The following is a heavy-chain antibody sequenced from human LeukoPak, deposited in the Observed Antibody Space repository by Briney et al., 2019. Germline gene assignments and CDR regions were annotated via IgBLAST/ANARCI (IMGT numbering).Heavy chain of an antibody. V-gene: IGHV3-23*01. J-gene: IGHJ4*02. CDR2: ISGSGGST. Sequence: GGSLRLSCAASAFTFSSYAMSWVRQAPGGGLEWVSFISGSGGSTYYADSVKGRFTISRDNSKNTLYLQMNSLRAEDTAVYYCAKDGANYDILTGYVNYDYWGQGTLVTVSS. CDR1: AFTFSSYA. D-gene: IGHD3-9*01. CDR3: AKDGANYDILTGYVNYDY.